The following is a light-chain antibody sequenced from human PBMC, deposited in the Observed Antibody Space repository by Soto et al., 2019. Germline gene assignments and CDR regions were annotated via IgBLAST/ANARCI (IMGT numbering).Light chain of an antibody. CDR1: QSVLYSSNNKNY. Sequence: DIVMTQSPDSLAVSLGERATINCKSSQSVLYSSNNKNYLAWYQQKPGQPPKLLIYWASTRESGVPDRFSGSGSATDLTLTISSLQAEDVAVYYCQQYYSTLGGTFGQGTKVEIK. CDR3: QQYYSTLGGT. CDR2: WAS. V-gene: IGKV4-1*01. J-gene: IGKJ1*01.